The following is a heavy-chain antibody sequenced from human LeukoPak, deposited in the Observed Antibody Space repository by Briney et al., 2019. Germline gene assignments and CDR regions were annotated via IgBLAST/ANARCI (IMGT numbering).Heavy chain of an antibody. J-gene: IGHJ6*03. CDR1: DYTLLTYG. V-gene: IGHV1-18*01. D-gene: IGHD2-2*01. Sequence: ASVTVSCKASDYTLLTYGITWVRQAPGQGLEWMGWISTYNGNTHYAQKLQGRVTMTTATSTRTAYMELRSLTSTDTGIYYCARPAKGAYYYYYMDVWGRGTTVTVSS. CDR2: ISTYNGNT. CDR3: ARPAKGAYYYYYMDV.